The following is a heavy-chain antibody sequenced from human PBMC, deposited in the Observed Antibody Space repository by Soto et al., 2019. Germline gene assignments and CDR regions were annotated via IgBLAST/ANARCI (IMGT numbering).Heavy chain of an antibody. CDR2: TYYRSKGDN. Sequence: KQSQTLSLTCAISGDSVSSNSAAWNWIRQSPSRGLEWLGRTYYRSKGDNDYAVSGKSRITINPEASKNQVSLQLNSVTPEDTAVYYCARGPYSGGGVYFDYWGQGTLVTVSS. D-gene: IGHD6-19*01. CDR1: GDSVSSNSAA. J-gene: IGHJ4*02. CDR3: ARGPYSGGGVYFDY. V-gene: IGHV6-1*01.